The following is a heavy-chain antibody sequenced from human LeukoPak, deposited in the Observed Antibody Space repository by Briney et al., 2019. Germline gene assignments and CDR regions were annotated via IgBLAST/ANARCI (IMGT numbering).Heavy chain of an antibody. CDR3: ARGGDTAMDDAFDI. CDR2: INDGGGNT. Sequence: GGSLRLSCAASRFTFSNFALIWVRQAPGKGLEWVSIINDGGGNTYYADSVKGRFTISRDNSKNTLYLQMNSLRAEDAAVYYCARGGDTAMDDAFDIWGQGTMVTVSS. CDR1: RFTFSNFA. J-gene: IGHJ3*02. D-gene: IGHD5-18*01. V-gene: IGHV3-23*01.